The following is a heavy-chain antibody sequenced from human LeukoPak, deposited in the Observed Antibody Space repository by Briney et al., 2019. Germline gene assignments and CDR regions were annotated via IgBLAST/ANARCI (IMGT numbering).Heavy chain of an antibody. V-gene: IGHV3-48*04. D-gene: IGHD4-23*01. CDR1: GFTFSSYW. J-gene: IGHJ3*02. CDR3: AKGRLRWSVRDAFDI. Sequence: GGSLRLSCAASGFTFSSYWMSWVRQAPGKGLEWVSYISSSGSTIYYADSVKGRFTISRDNAKNSLYLQMNSLRAEDTAVYYCAKGRLRWSVRDAFDIWGQGTMVTVSS. CDR2: ISSSGSTI.